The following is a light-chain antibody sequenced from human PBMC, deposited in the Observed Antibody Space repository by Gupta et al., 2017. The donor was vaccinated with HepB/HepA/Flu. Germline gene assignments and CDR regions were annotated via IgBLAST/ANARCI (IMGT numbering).Light chain of an antibody. V-gene: IGKV1-9*01. CDR3: QQLNNYPLT. J-gene: IGKJ4*01. CDR2: VGS. CDR1: QDISTY. Sequence: DIQLTHSPSFLSASVGDRVIITCRASQDISTYLSWYQQKAGKAPKLLIYVGSNLQSGVPSRFNGSGSGTEFTLTIDSLQPEDFATYYCQQLNNYPLTFGGGTEVEIK.